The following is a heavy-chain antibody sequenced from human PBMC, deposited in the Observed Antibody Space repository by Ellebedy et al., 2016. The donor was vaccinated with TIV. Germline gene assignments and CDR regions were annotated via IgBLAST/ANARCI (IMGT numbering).Heavy chain of an antibody. D-gene: IGHD6-19*01. Sequence: MPSETLSLTCTVSGDSISTYYWTWIRQPPGKGLEYIGYMYHSGTTNYNPSLKSRVTISVDTSKNHFSLKLSAVTAADTAVYYCARRMYRSGCYWFDPWGQGILVTVSS. J-gene: IGHJ5*02. V-gene: IGHV4-59*08. CDR3: ARRMYRSGCYWFDP. CDR2: MYHSGTT. CDR1: GDSISTYY.